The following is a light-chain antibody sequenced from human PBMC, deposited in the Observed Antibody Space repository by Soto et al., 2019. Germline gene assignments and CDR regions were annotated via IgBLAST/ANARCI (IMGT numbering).Light chain of an antibody. CDR1: QAISNS. V-gene: IGKV1-27*01. Sequence: DIQMTQSPSSLSASMGDRVGITCRASQAISNSLAWYQQKPVKPPQLLIYAASTLQSGVPSRFSGSGSGTDFTLTISGLQPEDLATYYCQSYNTARPTFGQGTRLEIK. CDR2: AAS. J-gene: IGKJ5*01. CDR3: QSYNTARPT.